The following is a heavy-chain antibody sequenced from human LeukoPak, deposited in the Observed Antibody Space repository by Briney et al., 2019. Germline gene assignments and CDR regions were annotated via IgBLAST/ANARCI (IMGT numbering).Heavy chain of an antibody. CDR3: ARVPGPYTTSRFDY. Sequence: ASVKVSCKTSGYTFTDYYLHWVRQAPGQGLEWMGRIDPNSGGTNHAQKFQVRVTVTRDTSISTVYMELSGLRSDDTAVYYCARVPGPYTTSRFDYWGQGTLVTVSS. CDR1: GYTFTDYY. CDR2: IDPNSGGT. D-gene: IGHD6-13*01. V-gene: IGHV1-2*02. J-gene: IGHJ4*02.